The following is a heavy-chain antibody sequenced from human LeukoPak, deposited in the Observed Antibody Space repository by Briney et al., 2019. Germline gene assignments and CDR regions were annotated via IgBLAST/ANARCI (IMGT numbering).Heavy chain of an antibody. D-gene: IGHD6-19*01. CDR2: ISGSGGST. CDR3: AKGRGYSSGWYEYNFDY. Sequence: PSETLSLTCAVYGGSFSGYYWSWVRQAPGKGLEWVSAISGSGGSTYYADSVKGRFTIPRDNSKNTLYLQMNSLRAEDTAVYYCAKGRGYSSGWYEYNFDYWGQGTLVTVSS. V-gene: IGHV3-23*01. J-gene: IGHJ4*02. CDR1: GGSFSGYY.